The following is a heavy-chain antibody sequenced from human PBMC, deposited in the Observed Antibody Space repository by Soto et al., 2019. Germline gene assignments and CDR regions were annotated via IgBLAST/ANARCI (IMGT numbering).Heavy chain of an antibody. D-gene: IGHD2-15*01. V-gene: IGHV1-69*13. Sequence: GASVKVSCKASGGTFSSYAISWVRQAPGQGLEWMGGIIPIFGTANYAQKFQGRVTITADESTSTAYMELSSLRSEDTAVYYCARDRRDGYCSGGSCYSHPYYYYGMDVWGQGTTVTVSS. CDR2: IIPIFGTA. J-gene: IGHJ6*02. CDR3: ARDRRDGYCSGGSCYSHPYYYYGMDV. CDR1: GGTFSSYA.